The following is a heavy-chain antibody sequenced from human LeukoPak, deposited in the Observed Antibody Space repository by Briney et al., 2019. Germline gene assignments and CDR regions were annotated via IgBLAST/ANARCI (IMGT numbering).Heavy chain of an antibody. CDR2: INPNSGGT. CDR3: ARDPYCSGGSCYDV. V-gene: IGHV1-2*02. J-gene: IGHJ4*02. Sequence: ASVKVSCKASGYTFTGYYMHWVGQAPGQGLEWMGWINPNSGGTNYAQKFQGRVTMTRDTSISTAYMELSRLRSDDTAVYYCARDPYCSGGSCYDVWGQGTLVTVSS. D-gene: IGHD2-15*01. CDR1: GYTFTGYY.